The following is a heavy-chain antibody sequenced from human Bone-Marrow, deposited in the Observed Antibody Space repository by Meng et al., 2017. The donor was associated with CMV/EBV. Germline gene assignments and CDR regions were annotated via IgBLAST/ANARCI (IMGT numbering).Heavy chain of an antibody. V-gene: IGHV3-30*02. CDR1: GFTFSSYG. CDR3: AKDRKISIAARPAVFYFDY. Sequence: GESLKISCAASGFTFSSYGMHWVRQAPGKGLEWVAFIRYDGSNKYYADSVKGRFTISRDNSKNTLYLQMNSLRAEDTAVYYCAKDRKISIAARPAVFYFDYWGQGTLVTVSS. D-gene: IGHD6-6*01. CDR2: IRYDGSNK. J-gene: IGHJ4*02.